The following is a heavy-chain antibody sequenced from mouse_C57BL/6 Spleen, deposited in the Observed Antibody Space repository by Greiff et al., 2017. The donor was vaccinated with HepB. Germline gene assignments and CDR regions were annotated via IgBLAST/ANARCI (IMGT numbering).Heavy chain of an antibody. J-gene: IGHJ2*01. V-gene: IGHV7-3*01. CDR1: GFTFTDYY. CDR2: IRNKANGYTT. Sequence: EVKLVESGGGLVQPGGSLSLSCAASGFTFTDYYMSWVRQPPGKALEWLGFIRNKANGYTTEYSASVKGRFTISRDNSQSILYLQMNALRAEDSATYYCARYTTVVDHYFDYWGQGTTLTVSS. CDR3: ARYTTVVDHYFDY. D-gene: IGHD1-1*01.